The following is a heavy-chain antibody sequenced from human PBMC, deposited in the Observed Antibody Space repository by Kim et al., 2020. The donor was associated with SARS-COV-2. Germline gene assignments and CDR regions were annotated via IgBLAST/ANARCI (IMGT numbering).Heavy chain of an antibody. V-gene: IGHV4-34*01. CDR1: GGSFSGYY. CDR3: ARGARRKGDF. J-gene: IGHJ4*02. Sequence: SETLSLTCAVYGGSFSGYYWSWIRQPPGKGLEWIGEINHSGSTNYNPSRKSRVTISVDTSKNQFSLKLSSVTAADTAVYYCARGARRKGDFWGQGTLVTVSS. CDR2: INHSGST.